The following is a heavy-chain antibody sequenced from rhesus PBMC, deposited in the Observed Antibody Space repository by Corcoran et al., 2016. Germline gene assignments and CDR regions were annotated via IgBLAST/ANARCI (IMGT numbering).Heavy chain of an antibody. J-gene: IGHJ4*01. V-gene: IGHV3-28*02. CDR3: AGEFSTTDY. CDR2: INSACSSP. CDR1: GFTFSDYW. Sequence: EVQLVESGGGLAKPGGSLRLSYAASGFTFSDYWMHWVCQATRKVLEWFSSINSACSSPYYGDSVKGRFTISRENAKNTLYLQMDGLRPEDTAVYYCAGEFSTTDYWGQGVLVTVSS. D-gene: IGHD2-15*01.